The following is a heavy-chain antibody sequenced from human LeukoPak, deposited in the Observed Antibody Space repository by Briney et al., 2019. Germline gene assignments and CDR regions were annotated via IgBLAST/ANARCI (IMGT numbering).Heavy chain of an antibody. CDR2: INPNGGGT. CDR1: GYTFTGYH. J-gene: IGHJ3*02. V-gene: IGHV1-2*02. Sequence: ASVKVSCEASGYTFTGYHMHWVRQAPGQPLEWMGWINPNGGGTNYAQKFQGRATIPRHTSISTAYMELSRLRSDDTAVYYCARVDCSGGSCYVWIWGQGTMVTVSS. D-gene: IGHD2-15*01. CDR3: ARVDCSGGSCYVWI.